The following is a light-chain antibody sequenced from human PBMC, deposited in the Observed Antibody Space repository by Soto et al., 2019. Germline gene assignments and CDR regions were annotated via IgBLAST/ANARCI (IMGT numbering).Light chain of an antibody. Sequence: QSLLTQPPSLSAAPGQKVTISCSGSISNIGNNYVSWYQQLPGTAPKLLIYDNNKRPSGIPDRFSGSKSGTSATLGITGLQTGDEADYYCGTWDSSMSAVFRTGTKVNVL. CDR2: DNN. V-gene: IGLV1-51*01. J-gene: IGLJ1*01. CDR1: ISNIGNNY. CDR3: GTWDSSMSAV.